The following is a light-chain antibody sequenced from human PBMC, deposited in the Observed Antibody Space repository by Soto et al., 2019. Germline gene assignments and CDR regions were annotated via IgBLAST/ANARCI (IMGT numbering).Light chain of an antibody. CDR3: QQYNNWPPYT. Sequence: EIFVTQSPATLSVVPGEIATLSWRASQSVGGGLSWFQQKPGQPPRLLIYGASTRATGIPARFSGSGSGTEFTLTISSLQSEDYAVYYCQQYNNWPPYTFGQGTKVDIK. V-gene: IGKV3-15*01. CDR1: QSVGGG. J-gene: IGKJ2*01. CDR2: GAS.